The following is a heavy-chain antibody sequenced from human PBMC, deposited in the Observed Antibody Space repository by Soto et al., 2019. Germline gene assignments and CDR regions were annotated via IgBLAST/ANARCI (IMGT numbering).Heavy chain of an antibody. CDR2: VYYSGST. V-gene: IGHV4-39*01. J-gene: IGHJ3*01. CDR1: GGSISSNSYF. D-gene: IGHD5-12*01. CDR3: ARPKMATFPGAFDL. Sequence: PSETLSLTCTVSGGSISSNSYFWGWIRQPPGKGLEWIGSVYYSGSTHYNPSLKSRVTISVDTSKNQFSLKLTSVTAADTAVYYCARPKMATFPGAFDLSGQGTIVTVSS.